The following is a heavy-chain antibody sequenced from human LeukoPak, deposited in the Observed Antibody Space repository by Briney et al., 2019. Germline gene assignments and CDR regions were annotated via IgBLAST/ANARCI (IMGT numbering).Heavy chain of an antibody. CDR3: AKDSEVYDFWSGSPNYFDY. V-gene: IGHV3-21*01. CDR2: ISSSSSYR. CDR1: GFTFSSYS. J-gene: IGHJ4*02. D-gene: IGHD3-3*01. Sequence: PGGSLRLSCAASGFTFSSYSMNWVRQAPGKGLEWVSSISSSSSYRYYADSVKGRFTISRDNSKNTLYLQMNSLRAEDTAVYYCAKDSEVYDFWSGSPNYFDYWGQGTLVTVSS.